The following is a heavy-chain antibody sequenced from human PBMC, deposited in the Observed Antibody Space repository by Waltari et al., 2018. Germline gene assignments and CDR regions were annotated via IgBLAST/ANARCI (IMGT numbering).Heavy chain of an antibody. J-gene: IGHJ3*01. Sequence: EVQLLESGGGLVQPGGSLRLPCPASGFTFSRSAMSWVRQAPGKGLEWVSAISGSGGSTYYADSVKGRFTISRDNSKNTLYLQMNSLRAEDTAVYYCAKRGVGDVWGQGTMVTVSS. D-gene: IGHD3-10*01. CDR3: AKRGVGDV. V-gene: IGHV3-23*01. CDR2: ISGSGGST. CDR1: GFTFSRSA.